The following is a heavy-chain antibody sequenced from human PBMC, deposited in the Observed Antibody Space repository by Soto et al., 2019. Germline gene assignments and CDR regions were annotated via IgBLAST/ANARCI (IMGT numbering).Heavy chain of an antibody. CDR3: ARVCGGDCHYGMDV. J-gene: IGHJ6*02. CDR1: GGSISSGGYY. D-gene: IGHD2-21*02. Sequence: QVQLQESGPGLVKPSQTLSLTCTVSGGSISSGGYYWIWIRQHPGKGLEWIGYIYYSGSTYYNPSLKRLVTISVDTSKNQFSLKLSSVTAADTAVYYCARVCGGDCHYGMDVWGQGTTVTVSS. V-gene: IGHV4-31*01. CDR2: IYYSGST.